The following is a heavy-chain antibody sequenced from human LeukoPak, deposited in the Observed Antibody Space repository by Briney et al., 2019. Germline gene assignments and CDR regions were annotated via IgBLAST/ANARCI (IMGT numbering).Heavy chain of an antibody. D-gene: IGHD3-16*01. Sequence: MSGGSLRLSCAASGFTFSSYWMSWVRQAPGKGLEWVSSISSSSSYIYYADSVKGRFTISRDNAKNSLYLQMNSLRAEDTAVYYCAREGGGYGSPFDYWGQGTLVTVSS. J-gene: IGHJ4*02. CDR2: ISSSSSYI. CDR1: GFTFSSYW. CDR3: AREGGGYGSPFDY. V-gene: IGHV3-21*01.